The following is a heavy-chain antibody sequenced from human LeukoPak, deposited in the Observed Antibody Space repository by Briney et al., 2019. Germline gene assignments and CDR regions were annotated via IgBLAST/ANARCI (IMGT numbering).Heavy chain of an antibody. CDR3: ARGQGYYDSSGYQDAFDI. CDR2: IYYSGST. D-gene: IGHD3-22*01. CDR1: GGSVSSGSYY. J-gene: IGHJ3*02. Sequence: SETLSLTCTVSGGSVSSGSYYWSWIRQPPGKGLEWIGYIYYSGSTNYNPSLKSRVTISVGTSKSQFSLSLSSVTAADTAVYYCARGQGYYDSSGYQDAFDIWGQGTMVTVSS. V-gene: IGHV4-61*01.